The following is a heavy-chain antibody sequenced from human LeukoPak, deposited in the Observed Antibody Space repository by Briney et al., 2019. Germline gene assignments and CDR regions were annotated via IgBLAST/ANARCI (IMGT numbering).Heavy chain of an antibody. Sequence: LGGSLRLSCEASGFTFSHYWMHWVRQAPGKGLVWVSRTNTDGSSTSYVDSVKGRFTISRDNANNTMYLQMNSLRAEDTAMYYCVPTDSSGLDWGQGTPVTVSS. CDR1: GFTFSHYW. J-gene: IGHJ4*02. CDR2: TNTDGSST. D-gene: IGHD3-22*01. V-gene: IGHV3-74*01. CDR3: VPTDSSGLD.